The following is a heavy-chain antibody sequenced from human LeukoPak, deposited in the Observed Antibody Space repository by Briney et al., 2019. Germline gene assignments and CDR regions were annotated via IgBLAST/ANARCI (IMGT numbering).Heavy chain of an antibody. Sequence: GGSLRLSCAASGFTFSSYSMNWVRQAPGKGLEWVSYISSSSSTIYYADSVKGRFTISRDNAKNSLYLQMNSLRAEDTAVYYCARHEIPDYYGSGSPNDYWGQGTLVTVSS. J-gene: IGHJ4*02. D-gene: IGHD3-10*01. V-gene: IGHV3-48*01. CDR1: GFTFSSYS. CDR3: ARHEIPDYYGSGSPNDY. CDR2: ISSSSSTI.